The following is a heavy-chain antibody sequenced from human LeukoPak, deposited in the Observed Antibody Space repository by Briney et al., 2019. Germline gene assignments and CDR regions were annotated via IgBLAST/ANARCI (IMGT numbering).Heavy chain of an antibody. CDR2: INPNSGGT. CDR3: ARDLGPGGGSYYYYYYMDV. V-gene: IGHV1-2*06. J-gene: IGHJ6*03. CDR1: RYTFTGYY. Sequence: GSAVKVSRKASRYTFTGYYMHWVRQAPGQGLEWMGRINPNSGGTNYAQKFQGRVTMTRDTSISTAYMELSRLRSDDTAVYYCARDLGPGGGSYYYYYYMDVWGKGTTVTVSS. D-gene: IGHD1-26*01.